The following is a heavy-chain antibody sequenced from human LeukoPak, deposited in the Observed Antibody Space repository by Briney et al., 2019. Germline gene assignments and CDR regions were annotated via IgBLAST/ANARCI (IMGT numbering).Heavy chain of an antibody. Sequence: GGSLRLSCAASGFTVSTYYMTWVRQAPGKGLECVSVIYSGGSTYYADSVKGRFTVSRDNSKNTLYLQMNSLRAEDTAVYYCASGGMGARKFYSDPFHYWGQGTLVTVSS. V-gene: IGHV3-53*01. D-gene: IGHD2-15*01. CDR3: ASGGMGARKFYSDPFHY. CDR2: IYSGGST. CDR1: GFTVSTYY. J-gene: IGHJ4*02.